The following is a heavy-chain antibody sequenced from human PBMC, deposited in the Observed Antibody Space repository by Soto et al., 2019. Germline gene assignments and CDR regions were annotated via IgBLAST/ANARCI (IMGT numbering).Heavy chain of an antibody. CDR3: ARDQNTAMAPRLFGY. CDR1: GYTFTSYG. V-gene: IGHV1-18*01. D-gene: IGHD5-18*01. J-gene: IGHJ4*02. Sequence: ASVKVSCKASGYTFTSYGISWVRQAPGQGLEWMGWISAYNGNTNYAQKLQGRVTMTTDTSTSAAYMELRSLRSDDTAVYYCARDQNTAMAPRLFGYWGQGTLVTVSS. CDR2: ISAYNGNT.